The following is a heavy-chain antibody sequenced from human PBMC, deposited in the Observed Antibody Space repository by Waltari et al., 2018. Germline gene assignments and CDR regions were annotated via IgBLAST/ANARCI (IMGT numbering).Heavy chain of an antibody. V-gene: IGHV3-73*02. CDR1: GFPFSGSA. D-gene: IGHD3-10*01. CDR2: IRSKANSYAT. CDR3: TSGIS. Sequence: EVQLVESGGGLVQPGGSLNISSAASGFPFSGSAMHWVRQASAHGLEWVGRIRSKANSYATAYAASVKGRFTISRDDSKNTAYLQMNSLKTEDTAVYYCTSGISWGQGTLVTVSS. J-gene: IGHJ4*02.